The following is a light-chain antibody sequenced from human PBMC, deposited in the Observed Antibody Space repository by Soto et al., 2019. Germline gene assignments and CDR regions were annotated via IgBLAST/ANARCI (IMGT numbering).Light chain of an antibody. Sequence: EIELTQSPSTLSSSPGERATLSCRASQTVSSKLAWYQHKPGQAPRLLIYGASSRATGIPDRFSGSGSGTDFTLTISSLEPEDFAVYYCQQRGDWPPITFGQGTRLEIK. CDR3: QQRGDWPPIT. J-gene: IGKJ5*01. CDR2: GAS. CDR1: QTVSSK. V-gene: IGKV3-11*01.